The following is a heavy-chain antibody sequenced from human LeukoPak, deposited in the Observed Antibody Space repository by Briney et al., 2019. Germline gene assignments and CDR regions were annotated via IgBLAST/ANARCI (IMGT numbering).Heavy chain of an antibody. CDR3: ARQIAAAERWGYFDY. J-gene: IGHJ4*02. Sequence: SETLSLTCTVSGGSISSSSYYRGWIRQPPGKGLEWIGSIYYSGSTYYNPSLKSRVTISVDTSKNQFSLKLSSVTAADTAVYYCARQIAAAERWGYFDYWGQGTLVTVSS. CDR2: IYYSGST. CDR1: GGSISSSSYY. V-gene: IGHV4-39*01. D-gene: IGHD6-13*01.